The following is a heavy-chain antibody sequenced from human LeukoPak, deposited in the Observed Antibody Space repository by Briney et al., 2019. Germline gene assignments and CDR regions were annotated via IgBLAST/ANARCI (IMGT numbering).Heavy chain of an antibody. D-gene: IGHD6-19*01. CDR2: FDPEDGET. CDR1: GYTLTELS. CDR3: ATDPYSSGWPRSNRLDY. V-gene: IGHV1-24*01. J-gene: IGHJ4*02. Sequence: ASVKVSCKVPGYTLTELSMHWVRQAPGKGLEWMGGFDPEDGETIYAQKFQGRVTMTEDTSTDTAYMELSSLRSEDTAVYYCATDPYSSGWPRSNRLDYWGQGTLVTVSS.